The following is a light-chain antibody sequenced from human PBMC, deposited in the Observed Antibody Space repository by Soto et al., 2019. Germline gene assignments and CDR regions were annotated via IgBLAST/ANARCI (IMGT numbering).Light chain of an antibody. CDR1: SGSIASNY. J-gene: IGLJ2*01. Sequence: LTQPHSVSESPGKTVTISCTRSSGSIASNYVQWYQQRPGSAPTTVIYEDNQRPSGVPDRFSGSTDGSPNSASLTISGLQTEDEADYYCQSYDSSIVVFGGGTKVTVL. V-gene: IGLV6-57*04. CDR2: EDN. CDR3: QSYDSSIVV.